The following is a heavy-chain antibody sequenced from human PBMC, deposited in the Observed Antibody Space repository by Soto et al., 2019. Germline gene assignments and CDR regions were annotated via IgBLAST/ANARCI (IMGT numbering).Heavy chain of an antibody. Sequence: SETLSLTCAVYGGSFSGYSWNWIRQPPGKGLEWIGEINHSGSTNYNPSLKSRVTISLDTSKNQFSLRLTSLTAADTAVYFCARAPQVVAMGRPFDYWGQGILVTVSS. CDR2: INHSGST. D-gene: IGHD3-22*01. CDR3: ARAPQVVAMGRPFDY. V-gene: IGHV4-34*01. CDR1: GGSFSGYS. J-gene: IGHJ4*02.